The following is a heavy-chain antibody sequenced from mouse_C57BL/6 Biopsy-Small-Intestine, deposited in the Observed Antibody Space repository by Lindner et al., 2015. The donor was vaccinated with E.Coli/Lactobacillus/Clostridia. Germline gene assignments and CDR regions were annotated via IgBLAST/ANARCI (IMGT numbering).Heavy chain of an antibody. CDR2: ISPYNGIS. J-gene: IGHJ2*01. D-gene: IGHD1-1*01. CDR3: ARGRGSNYYYFDY. Sequence: VQLQESGPELVKPGASVKISCKASGYSFTGYYLHWVKQSHGNILDWIGYISPYNGISSYNQRFKGKATLTVEKSSSTVYLELSRLTSDDSAVYYCARGRGSNYYYFDYWGQGTTLTVSS. V-gene: IGHV1-31*01. CDR1: GYSFTGYY.